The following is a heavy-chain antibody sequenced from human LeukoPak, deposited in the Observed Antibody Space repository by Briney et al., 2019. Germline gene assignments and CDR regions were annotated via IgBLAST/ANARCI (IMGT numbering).Heavy chain of an antibody. Sequence: GGSLRLSCTGSGFTFGDYAISWVRQAPGKGLEWVAFIRYDGSNKYYADSVKGRFTISRDNSKNTLYLQMNSLRAEDTAVYYCAALGVGCSSTSCLRVYFDYWGQGTLVTVSS. CDR3: AALGVGCSSTSCLRVYFDY. J-gene: IGHJ4*02. D-gene: IGHD2-2*01. V-gene: IGHV3-30*02. CDR2: IRYDGSNK. CDR1: GFTFGDYA.